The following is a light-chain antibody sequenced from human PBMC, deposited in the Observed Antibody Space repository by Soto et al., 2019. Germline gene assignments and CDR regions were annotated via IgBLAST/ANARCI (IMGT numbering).Light chain of an antibody. J-gene: IGLJ2*01. Sequence: QSVLTQPPSVSEAPRQRVSISCSGSTSNIGNNAVSWYQQLPGKAPKLLIYFDDLVPSGVSDRFSGSKSGTSASLAISGLQSEDEADYYCASWDDSLNGGVFGGGTKLTVL. V-gene: IGLV1-36*01. CDR2: FDD. CDR1: TSNIGNNA. CDR3: ASWDDSLNGGV.